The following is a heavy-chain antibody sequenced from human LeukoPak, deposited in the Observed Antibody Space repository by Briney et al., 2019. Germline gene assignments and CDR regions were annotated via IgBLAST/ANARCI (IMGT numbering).Heavy chain of an antibody. J-gene: IGHJ4*02. D-gene: IGHD2-21*02. V-gene: IGHV3-53*01. CDR1: GFIVSSNY. CDR2: IYYDGST. CDR3: ARGRRYCGGDCYVPYYFDY. Sequence: GGSLRLSCAASGFIVSSNYINWVRQAPGKGLEWVSVIYYDGSTYYADSVKGRFTISRDNSKNTVYLQMNSLRAEDTAVYYCARGRRYCGGDCYVPYYFDYWGQGTLVTVSS.